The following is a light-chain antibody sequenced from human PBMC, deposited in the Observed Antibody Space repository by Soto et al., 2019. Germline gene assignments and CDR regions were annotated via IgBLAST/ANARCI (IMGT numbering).Light chain of an antibody. CDR3: PQYGCSLFT. CDR2: GSS. V-gene: IGKV3-20*01. CDR1: QSLSSNY. J-gene: IGKJ3*01. Sequence: IVFTQSPGTLSLSPGERATLSCWASQSLSSNYLAWYQQKPGQAPRLLISGSSIRATGIPARFSGSGSGTNFTLTISNLEPDDFASFNCPQYGCSLFTFGPMTKVYIK.